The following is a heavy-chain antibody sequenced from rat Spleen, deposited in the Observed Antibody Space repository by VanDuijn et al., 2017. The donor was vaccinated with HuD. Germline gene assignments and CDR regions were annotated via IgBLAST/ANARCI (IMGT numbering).Heavy chain of an antibody. J-gene: IGHJ3*01. V-gene: IGHV5-25*01. CDR3: ARQDTSGYSNWFAY. CDR2: ISPSGGAT. D-gene: IGHD4-3*01. Sequence: EVQLVESGGDLVQPGRSLKLSCAASGFTFRNYDMAWVRQAPTKGLEWVASISPSGGATYYRDSVNGRFTVSRDNAKSTLYLQMDSLRSEDTATYYCARQDTSGYSNWFAYWGQGTLVTVSS. CDR1: GFTFRNYD.